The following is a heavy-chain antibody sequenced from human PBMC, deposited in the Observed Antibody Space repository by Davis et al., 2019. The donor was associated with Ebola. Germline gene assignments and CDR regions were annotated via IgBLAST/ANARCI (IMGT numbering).Heavy chain of an antibody. D-gene: IGHD3-16*01. CDR2: ISGGGDKT. CDR3: ATRQGLNWGSLEY. Sequence: GESLKISCVASGLTLKNFAVSWVRQAPGKGLEWVSGISGGGDKTYYADSVRGRLTISRDNSENTVYLQVNSLRAEDTAIYYCATRQGLNWGSLEYWGQGTTVTVSS. CDR1: GLTLKNFA. V-gene: IGHV3-23*01. J-gene: IGHJ6*02.